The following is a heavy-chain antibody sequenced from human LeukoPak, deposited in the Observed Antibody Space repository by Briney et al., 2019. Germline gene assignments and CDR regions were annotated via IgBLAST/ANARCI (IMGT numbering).Heavy chain of an antibody. D-gene: IGHD2-2*01. Sequence: GGSLRLSCAASGFTFSNAWMSWVRQAPGKGLEWVGRIKSKTDGGTTDYAAPVKGRFTISRDDSKNTLYLQMNSLKTEDTAVYYCTTGVYCSSTSCYSGFDYWGQGTLVTVSS. J-gene: IGHJ4*02. CDR2: IKSKTDGGTT. CDR3: TTGVYCSSTSCYSGFDY. V-gene: IGHV3-15*01. CDR1: GFTFSNAW.